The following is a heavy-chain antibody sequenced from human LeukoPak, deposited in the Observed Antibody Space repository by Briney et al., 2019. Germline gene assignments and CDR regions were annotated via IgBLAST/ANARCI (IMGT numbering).Heavy chain of an antibody. CDR2: IYHSGST. Sequence: SETLSLTCTVSGGSISSSSYHWGWIRQSPVKGLEWIGSIYHSGSTYYNPSLKSRVTISVDTSKNQFSLKLSSVTAADTAVYYCAKEGEGSTSHWGQGTLVTVSS. D-gene: IGHD3-16*01. J-gene: IGHJ4*02. CDR3: AKEGEGSTSH. V-gene: IGHV4-39*07. CDR1: GGSISSSSYH.